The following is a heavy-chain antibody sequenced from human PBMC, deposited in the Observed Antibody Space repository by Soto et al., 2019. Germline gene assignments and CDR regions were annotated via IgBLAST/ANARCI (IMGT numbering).Heavy chain of an antibody. D-gene: IGHD2-15*01. J-gene: IGHJ4*02. V-gene: IGHV3-9*01. CDR3: AKAGYCSGGSCYPLDY. Sequence: EVQLVESGGGLVQPGRSLRLSCAASGFTFVDYAMHWVRQAPGKGLEWVSGISWNSGSIGYADSVKGRFTISRDNAKNSLYLQMNSLRAEDTALYYCAKAGYCSGGSCYPLDYWGQGTLVTVSS. CDR2: ISWNSGSI. CDR1: GFTFVDYA.